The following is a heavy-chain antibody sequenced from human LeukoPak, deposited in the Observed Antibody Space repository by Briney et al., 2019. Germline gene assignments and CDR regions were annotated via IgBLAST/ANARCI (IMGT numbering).Heavy chain of an antibody. CDR3: ARHRLRLGELSPD. CDR2: IYHSGST. D-gene: IGHD3-16*02. CDR1: GFTFSSYW. Sequence: GSLRLSCAASGFTFSSYWMHWVRQAPGKGLEWIGSIYHSGSTYYNPSFKSRVTISVDTSKNQFSLKLSSVTAADTAVYYCARHRLRLGELSPDWGQGTLVTVSS. V-gene: IGHV4-39*01. J-gene: IGHJ4*02.